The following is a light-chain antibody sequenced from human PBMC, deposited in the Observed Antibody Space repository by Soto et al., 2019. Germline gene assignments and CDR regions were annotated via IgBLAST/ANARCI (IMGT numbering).Light chain of an antibody. CDR1: MSNIGSDT. CDR2: RVN. J-gene: IGLJ3*02. V-gene: IGLV1-44*01. Sequence: QSVLTQPPSASGTPGQRVTISCSGSMSNIGSDTVNWYQQLPGTAPILLIQRVNQRPSGVPGRFSASKSGTSASLAISGLQPEDEADYHCASWDASLNGWVFGGGTTLTVL. CDR3: ASWDASLNGWV.